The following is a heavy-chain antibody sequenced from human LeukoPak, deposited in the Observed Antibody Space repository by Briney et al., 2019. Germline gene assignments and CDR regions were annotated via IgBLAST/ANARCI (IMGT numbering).Heavy chain of an antibody. D-gene: IGHD5-18*01. J-gene: IGHJ4*02. Sequence: SETLSLTCAVYGGSFSGYYWSWIRQPPGKGLEWIGEINHSGGTNYNPSLKSRVTISVDTSKNQFSLKLSSVTAADTAVYYCARGAGYSYGRFDYWGQGTLVTVSS. CDR1: GGSFSGYY. CDR3: ARGAGYSYGRFDY. V-gene: IGHV4-34*01. CDR2: INHSGGT.